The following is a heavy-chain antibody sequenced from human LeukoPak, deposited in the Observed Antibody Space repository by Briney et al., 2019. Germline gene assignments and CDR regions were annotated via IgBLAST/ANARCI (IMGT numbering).Heavy chain of an antibody. CDR1: VLTLSGYY. J-gene: IGHJ4*02. D-gene: IGHD3-10*01. V-gene: IGHV3-11*01. CDR2: ISNSGNII. Sequence: GGSLRLSCAASVLTLSGYYTSWIRQPPGKGLEEGSDISNSGNIIYYADSVKGRFTISRDNAKNSLYLQINSLRAEDTAVYYCAREVFLGRIWFGELFQDYWGQGTLVTVSS. CDR3: AREVFLGRIWFGELFQDY.